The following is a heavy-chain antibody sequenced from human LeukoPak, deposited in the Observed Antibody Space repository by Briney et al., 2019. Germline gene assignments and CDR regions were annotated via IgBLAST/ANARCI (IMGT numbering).Heavy chain of an antibody. CDR3: TVHYLGYCSGGSCYYYYGMDV. J-gene: IGHJ6*02. CDR2: IKSKTDGGTT. D-gene: IGHD2-15*01. V-gene: IGHV3-15*07. CDR1: GFTFSNAW. Sequence: GGSLRLSCAASGFTFSNAWMNWVRQAPGKGLEWVGRIKSKTDGGTTDYAAPVKGRFTFSRDDSKNTLYLQMNSLKTEDTAVYYCTVHYLGYCSGGSCYYYYGMDVWGQGTTVTVSS.